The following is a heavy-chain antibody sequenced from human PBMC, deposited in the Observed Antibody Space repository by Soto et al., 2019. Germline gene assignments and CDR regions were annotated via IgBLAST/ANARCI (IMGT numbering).Heavy chain of an antibody. CDR1: GGTFSSYA. CDR2: NIPIFGTA. V-gene: IGHV1-69*01. CDR3: ARLNGARSGYYHPPHY. D-gene: IGHD3-22*01. Sequence: QVQLVQSGAEVKKPGSSVKVSFKASGGTFSSYAISRVRQAPGQGLEWMGGNIPIFGTANYAQKFQGRVTITADESTSTDYMELSSLIAEDTGVYYCARLNGARSGYYHPPHYWGQGTLVTGSS. J-gene: IGHJ4*02.